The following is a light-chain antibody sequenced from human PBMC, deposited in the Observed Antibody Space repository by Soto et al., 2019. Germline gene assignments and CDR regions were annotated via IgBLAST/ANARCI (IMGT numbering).Light chain of an antibody. Sequence: EIVLTQSPGTLSLSPGETVTLSCRASQSISSNYVAWFQHKPGQAPRLLIYGASSRAPGIPERFSGSGSGTDFSLTINRLEPEDSAVFYCQQYGYPQLTFGGGTKV. CDR3: QQYGYPQLT. CDR1: QSISSNY. J-gene: IGKJ4*01. V-gene: IGKV3-20*01. CDR2: GAS.